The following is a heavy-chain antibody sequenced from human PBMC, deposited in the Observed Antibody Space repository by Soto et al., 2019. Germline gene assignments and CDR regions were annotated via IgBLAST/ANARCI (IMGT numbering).Heavy chain of an antibody. Sequence: QVQLVQSGAEEKKPGASVKVSCKASGYTFTSYAMHWVRQAPGQRLEWMGWINAGNGNTKYSQKFKGRVTITRDTSASTAYMELSSLRSEDTAVYYCASVSTTRPYNWFDPWGQGTLVTVSS. CDR2: INAGNGNT. CDR1: GYTFTSYA. D-gene: IGHD1-1*01. J-gene: IGHJ5*02. CDR3: ASVSTTRPYNWFDP. V-gene: IGHV1-3*05.